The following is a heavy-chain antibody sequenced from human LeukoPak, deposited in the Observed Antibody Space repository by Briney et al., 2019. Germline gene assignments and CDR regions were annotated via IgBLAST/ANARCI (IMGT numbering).Heavy chain of an antibody. CDR3: AKVGSSTWYMYYFDY. V-gene: IGHV3-23*01. Sequence: GGSLRLSCAASGFTVSSNYMTWVRQAPGKGLEWVSTISGDSATPYFADSVKGRFTISRDNSKNTLYLQMNSLRVEDTAVYYCAKVGSSTWYMYYFDYWGQGALVTVSS. CDR1: GFTVSSNY. J-gene: IGHJ4*02. CDR2: ISGDSATP. D-gene: IGHD6-13*01.